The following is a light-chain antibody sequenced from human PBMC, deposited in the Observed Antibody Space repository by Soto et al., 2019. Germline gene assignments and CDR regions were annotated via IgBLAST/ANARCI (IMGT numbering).Light chain of an antibody. CDR3: SSYTGSSTLDV. CDR2: DVS. CDR1: SSDVGGYNY. J-gene: IGLJ1*01. Sequence: QSALPQPASVSGSPGQSITISCTGTSSDVGGYNYVSWYQQHPGKAPKLMIYDVSNRPSGVSNRFSGSKSGNTASLTISGLQAEDEADYYCSSYTGSSTLDVCGTGTKVTVL. V-gene: IGLV2-14*01.